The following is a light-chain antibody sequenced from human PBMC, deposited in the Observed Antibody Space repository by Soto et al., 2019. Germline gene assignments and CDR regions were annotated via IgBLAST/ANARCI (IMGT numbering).Light chain of an antibody. CDR2: EVN. V-gene: IGLV2-8*01. CDR3: GSFGGSNV. J-gene: IGLJ1*01. Sequence: QSVLTQPPSASGSPGQSVTISCTGTSSDVGGYDYVSWYQQHPGKAPKLIIYEVNKRPSGVPDRFSGSKSGNTASLTVSGLQAEDEADYYCGSFGGSNVFGTGTKVTVL. CDR1: SSDVGGYDY.